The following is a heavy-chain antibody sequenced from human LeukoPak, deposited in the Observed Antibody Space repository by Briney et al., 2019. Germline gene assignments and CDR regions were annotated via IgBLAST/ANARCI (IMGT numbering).Heavy chain of an antibody. V-gene: IGHV4-34*01. D-gene: IGHD3-10*01. CDR3: ARLPTLWFGETGFDS. J-gene: IGHJ4*02. Sequence: PSETLSVTCAVYGGSFSGNYWSCIRQPPGKGLEWIGQINHSGSTNYNPSLKSRVTISVDTSKNQFSLKLSSVTAADTAVYYCARLPTLWFGETGFDSWGQGTLVTVSS. CDR1: GGSFSGNY. CDR2: INHSGST.